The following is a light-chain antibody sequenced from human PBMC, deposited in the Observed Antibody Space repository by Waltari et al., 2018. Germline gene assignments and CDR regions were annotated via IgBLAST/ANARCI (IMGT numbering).Light chain of an antibody. CDR1: ESVSSTY. V-gene: IGKV3-20*01. CDR2: GAF. J-gene: IGKJ1*01. Sequence: EIVATQSPGTLSLSPGERATLSCRASESVSSTYLAWYQQRPGQAPRLLIYGAFNRATGIPDRFSGSGSGTDFTLTISRLEPEDFAVYYCQHRKTFGQGTKVEIK. CDR3: QHRKT.